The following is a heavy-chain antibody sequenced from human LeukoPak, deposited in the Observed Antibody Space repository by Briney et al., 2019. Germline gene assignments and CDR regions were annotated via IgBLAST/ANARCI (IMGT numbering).Heavy chain of an antibody. CDR2: IYYSGST. CDR3: AREGGGGSYYGAFDI. D-gene: IGHD1-26*01. J-gene: IGHJ3*02. CDR1: GGSISSYY. V-gene: IGHV4-59*01. Sequence: SETLSLTCTVSGGSISSYYWSWLRQPPGKGLEWIGYIYYSGSTNYNPSPKSRVTISVDTSKNQFSLKLSSVTAADTAVYYCAREGGGGSYYGAFDIWGQGTMVTVSS.